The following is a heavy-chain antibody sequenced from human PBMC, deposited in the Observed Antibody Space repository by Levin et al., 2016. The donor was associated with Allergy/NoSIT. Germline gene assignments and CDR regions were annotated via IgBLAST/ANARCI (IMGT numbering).Heavy chain of an antibody. J-gene: IGHJ6*02. D-gene: IGHD1-1*01. V-gene: IGHV3-21*04. CDR2: ISAHTSNI. CDR1: GFTFSSYN. Sequence: GGSLRLSCEASGFTFSSYNMNWVRQAPGQGLEWVSSISAHTSNIYYADSVKGRFTISRDVVKNSLYLQMSSLRSEDTALYFCARDGLIQTRPYNYYGMDVWGQGTTVTVSS. CDR3: ARDGLIQTRPYNYYGMDV.